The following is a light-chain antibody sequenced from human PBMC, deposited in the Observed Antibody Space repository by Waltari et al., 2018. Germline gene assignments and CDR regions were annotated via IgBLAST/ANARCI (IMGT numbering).Light chain of an antibody. V-gene: IGLV3-25*03. Sequence: SYALTQPSSVSVSPGQTATITCPGDALPNPFAYWYQKKPGQAPVLIIYKDSRRASGIPERFSGSTSGTTVTLTIIGVQEEDEADYYCHSSDTSGADVFGPGTKVIVL. J-gene: IGLJ1*01. CDR2: KDS. CDR1: ALPNPF. CDR3: HSSDTSGADV.